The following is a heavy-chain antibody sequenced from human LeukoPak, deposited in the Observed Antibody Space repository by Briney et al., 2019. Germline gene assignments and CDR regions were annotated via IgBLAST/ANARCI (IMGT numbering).Heavy chain of an antibody. D-gene: IGHD5-18*01. Sequence: GSLRLSCAASGFTFSRYAMSWVRQAPGKGLEWIGSIYYSGSTYYNPSLKSRVTISVDTSKNQFSLKLSSVTAADTAVYYCARRFDGYSYSFFYDYWGQGTLVTVSS. CDR1: GFTFSRYA. V-gene: IGHV4-39*01. CDR3: ARRFDGYSYSFFYDY. CDR2: IYYSGST. J-gene: IGHJ4*02.